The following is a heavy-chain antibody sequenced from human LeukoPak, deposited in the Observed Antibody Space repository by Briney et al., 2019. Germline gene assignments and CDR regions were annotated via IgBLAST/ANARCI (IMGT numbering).Heavy chain of an antibody. CDR3: AKDYSSSWYPYYFDY. J-gene: IGHJ4*02. CDR2: ISGSGGST. Sequence: PGGSLRLSCAASGFTFSSYAMSWVCQAPGKGLEWVSAISGSGGSTYYADSVKGRFTISRDNSKNTLYLQMNSLRAEDTAVYYCAKDYSSSWYPYYFDYWGQGTLVTVSS. D-gene: IGHD6-13*01. CDR1: GFTFSSYA. V-gene: IGHV3-23*01.